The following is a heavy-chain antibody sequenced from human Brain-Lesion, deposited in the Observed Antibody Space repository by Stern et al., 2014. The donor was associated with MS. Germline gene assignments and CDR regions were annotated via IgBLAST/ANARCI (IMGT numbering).Heavy chain of an antibody. Sequence: VQLQESGPGLVKPSGTLSLTCAVSGGSISSSNWWSWVRQSPGKGLEWIGESDHSGATIYNPSLKGRFTVSLESPKNRFPLTLGSVPAADTAVYFCARFPASRPHVFDSWGQGTLVTVSS. J-gene: IGHJ4*02. V-gene: IGHV4-4*02. CDR2: SDHSGAT. D-gene: IGHD6-13*01. CDR3: ARFPASRPHVFDS. CDR1: GGSISSSNW.